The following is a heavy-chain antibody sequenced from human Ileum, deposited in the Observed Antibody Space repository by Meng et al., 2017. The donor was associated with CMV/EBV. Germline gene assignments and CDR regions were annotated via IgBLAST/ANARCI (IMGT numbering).Heavy chain of an antibody. J-gene: IGHJ4*02. CDR2: IYYSGYT. D-gene: IGHD3-10*01. V-gene: IGHV4-61*01. CDR3: ASHTDGSHY. CDR1: GGPVSSDNYY. Sequence: LRLACTVSGGPVSSDNYYCTWIRQPPGNGLEWIGYIYYSGYTNYYPSLRCRVTISLDASKNQFSLKLSSVTAADTAVYYCASHTDGSHYWGQGTLVTVSS.